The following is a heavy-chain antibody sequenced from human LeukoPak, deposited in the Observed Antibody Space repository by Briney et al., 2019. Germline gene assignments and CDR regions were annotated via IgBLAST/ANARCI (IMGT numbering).Heavy chain of an antibody. J-gene: IGHJ3*02. CDR2: INSDTSRP. CDR1: GFSLSDHW. Sequence: PGGSLRLSCAASGFSLSDHWMHWVRQAPGKGLMWVSRINSDTSRPSYADSVKGRFTISRDNAKNTLYLQMNSLRAEDTALYYCARETGSGYLQTDAFDIWGQGTTVTVSS. CDR3: ARETGSGYLQTDAFDI. V-gene: IGHV3-74*01. D-gene: IGHD3-22*01.